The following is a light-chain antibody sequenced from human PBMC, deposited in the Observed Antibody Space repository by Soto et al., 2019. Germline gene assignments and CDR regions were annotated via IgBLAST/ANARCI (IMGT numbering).Light chain of an antibody. Sequence: QSALTQPPSASGSPGQSVTISCTGTSSDVGANNYVSWYQQHPGKAPKPMIYEVTKRPSGVPDRFSGSKSGNTASLTVSGHQAEDEADYYCSSYAGTNRVFGTGTKLTVL. V-gene: IGLV2-8*01. CDR2: EVT. J-gene: IGLJ1*01. CDR1: SSDVGANNY. CDR3: SSYAGTNRV.